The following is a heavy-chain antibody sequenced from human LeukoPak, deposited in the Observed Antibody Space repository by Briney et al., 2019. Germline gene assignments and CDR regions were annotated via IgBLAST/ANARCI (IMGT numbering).Heavy chain of an antibody. CDR3: AREGYYGSGSPPSLYFDY. Sequence: PGGSLRLSCAASGFTFSSYGMHWVRQAPGKGLEWVAVTSSDLNVKLYADSVKGRFTISRGNSRSTLYLQMNSLRPEDTAIYYCAREGYYGSGSPPSLYFDYWGQGTLVTVSS. V-gene: IGHV3-30*03. J-gene: IGHJ4*02. D-gene: IGHD3-10*01. CDR2: TSSDLNVK. CDR1: GFTFSSYG.